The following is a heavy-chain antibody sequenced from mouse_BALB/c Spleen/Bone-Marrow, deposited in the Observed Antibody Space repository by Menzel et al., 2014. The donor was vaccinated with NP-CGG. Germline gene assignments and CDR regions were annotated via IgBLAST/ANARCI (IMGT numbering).Heavy chain of an antibody. CDR3: AYMGYYGSSYAMDY. CDR2: INPSNGGT. D-gene: IGHD1-1*01. J-gene: IGHJ4*01. V-gene: IGHV1S81*02. Sequence: QVQLKESGAELVKPGASVKLSCKASGYTFTSYWMHWVKLRPGQGFEWIGEINPSNGGTNYNEKFKRKATLTVDKSSSTAYMQLSSLTSEDSAVYYCAYMGYYGSSYAMDYWGQGTSVTVSS. CDR1: GYTFTSYW.